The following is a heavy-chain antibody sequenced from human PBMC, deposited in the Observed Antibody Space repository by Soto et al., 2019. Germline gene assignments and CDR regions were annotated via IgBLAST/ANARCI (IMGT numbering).Heavy chain of an antibody. D-gene: IGHD2-8*01. CDR3: ARAGSICTNGVCWVEHWSNYWYFDL. CDR2: IIYSGDI. CDR1: GASISSYNY. J-gene: IGHJ2*01. V-gene: IGHV4-38-2*02. Sequence: SSETLSLTCNVSGASISSYNYWGWFRQPPGKGLEWIGSIIYSGDIMYNPSLQSRVTISVDTSKNQFSLKLSSVTAADTAVYYCARAGSICTNGVCWVEHWSNYWYFDLWGRGTLVT.